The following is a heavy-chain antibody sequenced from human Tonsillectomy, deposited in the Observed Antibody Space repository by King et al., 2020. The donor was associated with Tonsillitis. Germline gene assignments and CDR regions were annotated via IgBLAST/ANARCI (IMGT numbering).Heavy chain of an antibody. CDR2: INPNSGGT. CDR1: GYTFTDYY. CDR3: ARDTYYDDSGYSDD. V-gene: IGHV1-2*02. D-gene: IGHD3-22*01. J-gene: IGHJ4*02. Sequence: VQLVDSGAEVKKPGASVKVSCKASGYTFTDYYIHWVRQAPGQGLEWMGWINPNSGGTNYAQKFQGRVTMTRDTSINTAYMELSRLRSDDTAVYYCARDTYYDDSGYSDDWGQGTLVTVSS.